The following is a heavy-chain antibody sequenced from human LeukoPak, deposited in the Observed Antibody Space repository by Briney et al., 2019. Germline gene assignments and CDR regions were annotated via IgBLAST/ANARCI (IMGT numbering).Heavy chain of an antibody. J-gene: IGHJ2*01. CDR2: INPSGGST. D-gene: IGHD5-18*01. Sequence: ASVKVSCKASGYTFTSYYMHWVRQAPGQGLEWMGIINPSGGSTSYAQKFQGRVTMTTDTSTSTAYMELRSLRSDDTAVYYCARAVDTASFDLWGRGTLVTVSS. V-gene: IGHV1-46*01. CDR1: GYTFTSYY. CDR3: ARAVDTASFDL.